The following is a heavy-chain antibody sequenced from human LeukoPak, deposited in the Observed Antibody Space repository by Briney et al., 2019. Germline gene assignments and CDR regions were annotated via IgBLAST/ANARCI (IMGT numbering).Heavy chain of an antibody. CDR3: ARGRGGSSLHYFDY. CDR2: INYSETT. Sequence: WVRQAPGQGLEWIGSINYSETTYYNPSLKSRVTISVDTSKNQFSLNLSSVTAADTAVYYCARGRGGSSLHYFDYWGQGTLVTVSS. V-gene: IGHV4-39*07. D-gene: IGHD2-15*01. J-gene: IGHJ4*02.